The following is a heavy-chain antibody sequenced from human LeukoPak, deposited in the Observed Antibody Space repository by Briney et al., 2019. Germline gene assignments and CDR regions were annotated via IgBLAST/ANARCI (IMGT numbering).Heavy chain of an antibody. Sequence: SETLSLTCTVSGGSISNYYWSWIRQPPGKGLEWIGYIYYSGSTYYNPSLKSRVTISVDTSKNQFSLKLSSVTAADTAVYYCATERSYYDSSGYPGAFDIWGQGTMVTVSS. D-gene: IGHD3-22*01. CDR1: GGSISNYY. CDR2: IYYSGST. J-gene: IGHJ3*02. V-gene: IGHV4-59*06. CDR3: ATERSYYDSSGYPGAFDI.